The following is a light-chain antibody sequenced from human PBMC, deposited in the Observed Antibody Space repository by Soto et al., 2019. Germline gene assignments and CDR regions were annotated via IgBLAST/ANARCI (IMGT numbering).Light chain of an antibody. CDR1: NIGRKS. Sequence: SYELTQPPSVSVAAGQTAKITCGGNNIGRKSVHWYQQKPGQAPVLVVHDDSDRPSGIPERFSGSNSGNTATLTISRVEAGDEADYYCQVWDSSSVVVFGGGTKVTVL. CDR3: QVWDSSSVVV. V-gene: IGLV3-21*02. J-gene: IGLJ2*01. CDR2: DDS.